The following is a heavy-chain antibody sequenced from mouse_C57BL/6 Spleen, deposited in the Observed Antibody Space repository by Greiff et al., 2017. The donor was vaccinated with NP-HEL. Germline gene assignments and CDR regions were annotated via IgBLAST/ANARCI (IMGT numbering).Heavy chain of an antibody. J-gene: IGHJ2*01. V-gene: IGHV1-59*01. Sequence: QVQLKQPGAELVRPGTSVKLSCKASGYTFTSYWMHWVKQRPGQGLEWIGVIDPSDSYTNYNQKFKGKATLTVDTSSSTAYMQLSSLTSEDSAVYYCARSRDYYGSSPYYFDYWGQGTTLTVSS. CDR3: ARSRDYYGSSPYYFDY. D-gene: IGHD1-1*01. CDR2: IDPSDSYT. CDR1: GYTFTSYW.